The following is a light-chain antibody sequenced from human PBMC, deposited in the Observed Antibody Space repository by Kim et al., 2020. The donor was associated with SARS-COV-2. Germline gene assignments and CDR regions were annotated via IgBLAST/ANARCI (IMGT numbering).Light chain of an antibody. Sequence: PGQRVTISCSGSISNIGSNTVNWYQQVPGSAPKLLIYSTNQRPSGVPDRFSGSKSGTSASLAISGLQSEDEADYYCSAWDDSFVIFGGGTQLTVL. CDR1: ISNIGSNT. CDR2: STN. V-gene: IGLV1-44*01. J-gene: IGLJ2*01. CDR3: SAWDDSFVI.